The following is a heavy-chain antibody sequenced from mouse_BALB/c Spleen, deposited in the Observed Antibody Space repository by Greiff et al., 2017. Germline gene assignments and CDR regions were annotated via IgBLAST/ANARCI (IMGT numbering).Heavy chain of an antibody. J-gene: IGHJ2*01. CDR3: ARGGGARATWYFDY. V-gene: IGHV5-6-5*01. CDR1: GFTFSSYA. D-gene: IGHD3-1*01. Sequence: EVQVVESGGGLVKPGGSLKLSCAASGFTFSSYAMSWVRQTPEKRLEWVASISSGGSTYYPDSVKGRFTISRDNARNILYLQMSSLRSEDTAMYYCARGGGARATWYFDYWGQGTTLTVSS. CDR2: ISSGGST.